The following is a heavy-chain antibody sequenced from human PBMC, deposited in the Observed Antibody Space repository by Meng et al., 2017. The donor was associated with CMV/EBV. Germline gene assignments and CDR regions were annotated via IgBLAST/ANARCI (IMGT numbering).Heavy chain of an antibody. CDR3: ARVPESGFLEWLLAY. V-gene: IGHV1-2*02. Sequence: SGYTFTGYYMHWVRQAPGQGLGWMGWINPNSGGTNYAQKFQGRVTMTRDTSISTAYMELSRLRSDDTAVYYCARVPESGFLEWLLAYWGQGTLVTVSS. D-gene: IGHD3-3*01. CDR1: GYTFTGYY. CDR2: INPNSGGT. J-gene: IGHJ4*02.